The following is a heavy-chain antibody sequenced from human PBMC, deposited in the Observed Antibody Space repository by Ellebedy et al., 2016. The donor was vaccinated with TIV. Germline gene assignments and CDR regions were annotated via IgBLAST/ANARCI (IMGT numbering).Heavy chain of an antibody. J-gene: IGHJ4*02. CDR1: GFTFDDYA. V-gene: IGHV3-9*01. D-gene: IGHD5-12*01. CDR3: AKDSGYDASFDY. CDR2: ISWNSGSI. Sequence: SLKISXAASGFTFDDYAMHWVRQAPGKGLEWVSGISWNSGSIGYADSVKGRFTISRDNSKNTLYLQMNSLRAEDTAVYYCAKDSGYDASFDYWGQGTLVTVSS.